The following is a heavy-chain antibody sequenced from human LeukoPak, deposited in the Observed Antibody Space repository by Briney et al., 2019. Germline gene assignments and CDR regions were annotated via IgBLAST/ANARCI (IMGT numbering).Heavy chain of an antibody. J-gene: IGHJ4*02. D-gene: IGHD3-22*01. CDR2: FDPEDGET. V-gene: IGHV1-24*01. Sequence: ASVKVSCKVSGYTLTELSMHWVRQAPGKGLEWMGGFDPEDGETIYAEKFQGRVTMTEDTSTDTAYMELSSLRSEDTAVYYCAREVPYDSSRYYQPFDYWGQGTLVTVSS. CDR1: GYTLTELS. CDR3: AREVPYDSSRYYQPFDY.